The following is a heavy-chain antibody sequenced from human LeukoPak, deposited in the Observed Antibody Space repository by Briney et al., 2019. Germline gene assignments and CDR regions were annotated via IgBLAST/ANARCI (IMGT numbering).Heavy chain of an antibody. J-gene: IGHJ5*02. CDR3: ASEPFGSGGWFDP. Sequence: SETLSLTCAVYGGSFSGYYWSWIRQPPGKGLEWIGEINHSGSTNYNPSLKSRVTISVDTSKNQFSLKLSSVTAADTAVYYCASEPFGSGGWFDPWGQGTLVTVS. D-gene: IGHD3-3*02. CDR1: GGSFSGYY. V-gene: IGHV4-34*01. CDR2: INHSGST.